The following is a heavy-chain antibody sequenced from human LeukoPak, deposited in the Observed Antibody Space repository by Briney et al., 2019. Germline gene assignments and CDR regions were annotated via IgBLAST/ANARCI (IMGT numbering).Heavy chain of an antibody. Sequence: SETLSLTCTVSGYSISSGYYWGWIRQPPGKGLEWIGSIYHSGSTNYNPSLKSRVTISVDTSKNQFSLKLSSVTAADTAVYYCARGLGSSSWYWSWGQGTLVTVSS. J-gene: IGHJ4*02. CDR1: GYSISSGYY. CDR2: IYHSGST. CDR3: ARGLGSSSWYWS. V-gene: IGHV4-38-2*02. D-gene: IGHD6-13*01.